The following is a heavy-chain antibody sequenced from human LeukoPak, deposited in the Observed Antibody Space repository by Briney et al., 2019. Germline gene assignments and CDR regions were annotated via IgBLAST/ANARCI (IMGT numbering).Heavy chain of an antibody. D-gene: IGHD5-12*01. V-gene: IGHV1-2*02. CDR1: GYTFTNFY. Sequence: ASVKVSCKASGYTFTNFYIHWVRQAPGQRLEWMGWIHPTSGDTKYAQKFQGRVTMTSDPSTTTAYMELSRLRSDDTAVYYCAREVAYFADWGQGTLVTVSS. CDR2: IHPTSGDT. J-gene: IGHJ4*02. CDR3: AREVAYFAD.